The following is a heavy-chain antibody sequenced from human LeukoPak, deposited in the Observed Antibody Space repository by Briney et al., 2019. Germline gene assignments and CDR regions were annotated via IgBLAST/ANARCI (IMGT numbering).Heavy chain of an antibody. J-gene: IGHJ4*02. CDR3: ARAQTMVAATPGGY. CDR1: GGTFSSYA. D-gene: IGHD2-15*01. CDR2: IIPNSGGT. Sequence: ASVKVSCKASGGTFSSYAISWVRQAPGQGLEWMGGIIPNSGGTNYAQKFQGRVTMTRDTSISTAYMELSRLRSDDTAVYYCARAQTMVAATPGGYWGQGTLVTVSS. V-gene: IGHV1-2*02.